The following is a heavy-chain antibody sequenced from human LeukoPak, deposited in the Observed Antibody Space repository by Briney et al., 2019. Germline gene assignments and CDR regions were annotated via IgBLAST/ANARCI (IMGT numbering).Heavy chain of an antibody. Sequence: PSETLSLTCTVSGGSISSSSYYWGWIRQPPGKGLEWIGYIYDRGSTNYNPSLKSRVTISVDTSKDQSSLKLSSVTAADTAVYYRARGGWYFGLWGRGTLVTVSS. CDR1: GGSISSSSYY. V-gene: IGHV4-61*05. D-gene: IGHD3-16*01. CDR2: IYDRGST. J-gene: IGHJ2*01. CDR3: ARGGWYFGL.